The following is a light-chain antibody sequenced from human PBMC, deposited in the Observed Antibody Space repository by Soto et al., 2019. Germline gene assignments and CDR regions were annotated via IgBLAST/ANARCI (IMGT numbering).Light chain of an antibody. J-gene: IGKJ2*01. CDR2: GAS. V-gene: IGKV3-15*01. CDR1: QSVSSN. Sequence: IVMTQSPATLSVSKGERATLSCGASQSVSSNLAWYQQKPGQAPRLLIYGASTRATGIPARFSGSGSGTEFTLTISSLQSEDFAVYYCQQYNNWPPYTFGQGTKVDIK. CDR3: QQYNNWPPYT.